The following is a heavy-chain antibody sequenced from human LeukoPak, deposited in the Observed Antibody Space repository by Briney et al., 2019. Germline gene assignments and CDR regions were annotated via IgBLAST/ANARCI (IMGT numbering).Heavy chain of an antibody. CDR2: IIPIFGTA. CDR3: ARLWFEGLLSTNWFDP. J-gene: IGHJ5*02. D-gene: IGHD3-10*01. CDR1: GGTFSSYA. Sequence: SVKVSCKASGGTFSSYAISWVRQAPGQGLEWMGGIIPIFGTANYAQKFQGRVTITADESTSTAYMELSSLRSEDTAVYYCARLWFEGLLSTNWFDPWGQGTLVTVSS. V-gene: IGHV1-69*13.